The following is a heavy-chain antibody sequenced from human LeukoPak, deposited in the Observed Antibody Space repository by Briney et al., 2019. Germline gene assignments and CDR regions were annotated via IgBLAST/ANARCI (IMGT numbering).Heavy chain of an antibody. CDR3: ARAPLGYCSSTSCYGYYGMDV. Sequence: SETLSLTCTVSGGSISSSSYYWGWIRQPPGKGLEWIGSIYYSGSTYYNPSLKSRVTISVDTSKNQFSLKLSSVTAADTAVYYCARAPLGYCSSTSCYGYYGMDVWGQGTTVTVSS. J-gene: IGHJ6*02. CDR2: IYYSGST. V-gene: IGHV4-39*07. D-gene: IGHD2-2*01. CDR1: GGSISSSSYY.